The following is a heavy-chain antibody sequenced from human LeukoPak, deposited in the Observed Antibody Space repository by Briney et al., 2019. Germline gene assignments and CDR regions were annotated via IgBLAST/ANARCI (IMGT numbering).Heavy chain of an antibody. CDR2: IWPGDSNT. V-gene: IGHV5-51*01. CDR1: GYRFTDYW. Sequence: PGESLKISCKGSGYRFTDYWIGWVRQMPGKGLEWMGIIWPGDSNTRYSPSFQGQVTISADRSISTAYLQWNSLKASDTAMYYCARQVTTVTTSWFDPWGQGTLVTVSS. J-gene: IGHJ5*02. D-gene: IGHD4-11*01. CDR3: ARQVTTVTTSWFDP.